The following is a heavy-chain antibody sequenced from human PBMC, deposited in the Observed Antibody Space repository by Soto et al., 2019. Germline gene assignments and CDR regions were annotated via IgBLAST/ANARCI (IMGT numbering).Heavy chain of an antibody. CDR3: ARDLLGIVVVPAAIVGMDV. J-gene: IGHJ6*02. Sequence: SQTLSLTCAISGDSVSSNSAAWNWIRQSPSRGLEWLGRTYYRSKWYNDYAVSVKSRITINPDTSKNQFSLQLNSVTPEDTAVYYCARDLLGIVVVPAAIVGMDVWGQGTTVTVSS. D-gene: IGHD2-2*03. V-gene: IGHV6-1*01. CDR1: GDSVSSNSAA. CDR2: TYYRSKWYN.